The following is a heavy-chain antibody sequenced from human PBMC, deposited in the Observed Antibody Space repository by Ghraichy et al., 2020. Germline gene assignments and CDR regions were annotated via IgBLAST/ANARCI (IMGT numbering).Heavy chain of an antibody. CDR1: GASINSRSFY. CDR2: IYYSGHS. Sequence: SQTLSLTCAVSGASINSRSFYWGWIRQPPGTGLEWITSIYYSGHSYDNPSLKRRLTFSLAPSKHHFSLHLHSVTAADTAVYFCASARIVEVFGARNHNWFDPWGQGILVSVSS. J-gene: IGHJ5*02. CDR3: ASARIVEVFGARNHNWFDP. V-gene: IGHV4-39*02. D-gene: IGHD2-15*01.